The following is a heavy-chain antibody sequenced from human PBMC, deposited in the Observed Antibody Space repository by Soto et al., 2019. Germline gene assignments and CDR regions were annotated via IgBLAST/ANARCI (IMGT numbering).Heavy chain of an antibody. J-gene: IGHJ4*02. CDR1: GVSIKSRNYF. CDR2: IHSSGGT. V-gene: IGHV4-39*02. Sequence: SETLSLTCTVSGVSIKSRNYFWGWIRQPPGKGLEFVGSIHSSGGTYYNPSLKSRVTVSVDLSNSHFSLSLKSLTATDTAVYYCGRLAEAATGHTDFDFWGQGTLVTVSS. CDR3: GRLAEAATGHTDFDF. D-gene: IGHD2-15*01.